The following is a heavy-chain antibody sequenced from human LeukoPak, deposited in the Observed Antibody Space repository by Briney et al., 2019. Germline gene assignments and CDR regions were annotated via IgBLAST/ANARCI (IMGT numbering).Heavy chain of an antibody. CDR1: GFNFIDHA. D-gene: IGHD6-6*01. J-gene: IGHJ4*02. V-gene: IGHV3-64*01. CDR2: LSSNGGTT. CDR3: ARWTAARTLDY. Sequence: GGSLRLSCVGSGFNFIDHAMHWVRQAPGKGLGYVSGLSSNGGTTYYVNSVKDRFTISRDNSKNTLYLQMGSLRVEDMAVYYCARWTAARTLDYWARGPWSPSPQ.